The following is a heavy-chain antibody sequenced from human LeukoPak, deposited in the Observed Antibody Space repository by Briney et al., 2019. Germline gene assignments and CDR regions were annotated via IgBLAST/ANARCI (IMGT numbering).Heavy chain of an antibody. Sequence: RPGGSLRLSCAASGFTFSSYAMSWVRQAPGKGLEWVSAISGSGGSTYSADSVKGRFTISRDNSKNTLYLQMNSLRAEDTAVYYCAKPLLGRGPDYYYYMDVWGKGTTVTVSS. CDR2: ISGSGGST. CDR3: AKPLLGRGPDYYYYMDV. V-gene: IGHV3-23*01. D-gene: IGHD7-27*01. J-gene: IGHJ6*03. CDR1: GFTFSSYA.